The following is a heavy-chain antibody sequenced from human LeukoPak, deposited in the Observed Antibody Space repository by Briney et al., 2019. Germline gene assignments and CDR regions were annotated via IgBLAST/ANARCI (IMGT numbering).Heavy chain of an antibody. CDR1: GGSISSVDYY. Sequence: SETLSLTCTVSGGSISSVDYYWRWIRQPPGKSLEWNGNIYYSGSTHYNPSLKSRVTISVDTSKNQFSLKLSSVTAADKAVYYCASTNYGSGSYYIIPPFDYWGQGTLVTVSS. CDR3: ASTNYGSGSYYIIPPFDY. J-gene: IGHJ4*02. V-gene: IGHV4-30-4*01. D-gene: IGHD3-10*01. CDR2: IYYSGST.